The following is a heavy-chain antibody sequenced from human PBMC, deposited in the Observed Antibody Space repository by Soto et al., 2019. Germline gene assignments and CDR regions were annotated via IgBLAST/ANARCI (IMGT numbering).Heavy chain of an antibody. CDR1: GFTFSSYA. J-gene: IGHJ4*02. CDR3: AKDSEKQPRYYFDY. V-gene: IGHV3-23*01. D-gene: IGHD6-13*01. CDR2: ISGSGGST. Sequence: GGSLRLSCAASGFTFSSYAMSWVRQAPGKGLEWVSAISGSGGSTYYADSVKGRFTISRDNSKNTLYLQMNSLRAENTAVYYCAKDSEKQPRYYFDYWGQGTLVTVSS.